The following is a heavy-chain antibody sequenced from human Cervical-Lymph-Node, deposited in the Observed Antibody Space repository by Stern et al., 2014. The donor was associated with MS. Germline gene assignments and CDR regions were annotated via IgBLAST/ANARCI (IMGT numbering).Heavy chain of an antibody. CDR1: GFTFSSYG. V-gene: IGHV3-33*01. D-gene: IGHD6-13*01. Sequence: DQLVESGGGVVQPGRSLRLSCAASGFTFSSYGMHWVRQAPGKGLEWVAVIWYDGSNKYYADSVKGRFTISRDNSKNTLYLQMNSLRAEDTAVYYCARSSSPSPYYYYGMDVWGQGTTVTVSS. J-gene: IGHJ6*02. CDR3: ARSSSPSPYYYYGMDV. CDR2: IWYDGSNK.